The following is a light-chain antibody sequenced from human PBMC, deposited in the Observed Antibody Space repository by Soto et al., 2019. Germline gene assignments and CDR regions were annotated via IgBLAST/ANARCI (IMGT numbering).Light chain of an antibody. CDR1: SSDVGGYNY. J-gene: IGLJ1*01. Sequence: ALTQPASVSGSPGQSIAISCTGTSSDVGGYNYVSWYQQHPGKAPKLMIYEVSNRPSGVSNRFSGSKSGNTASLTISGLQAEDEADYYCSSYTSSSTYVFGTGTKVTVL. V-gene: IGLV2-14*01. CDR2: EVS. CDR3: SSYTSSSTYV.